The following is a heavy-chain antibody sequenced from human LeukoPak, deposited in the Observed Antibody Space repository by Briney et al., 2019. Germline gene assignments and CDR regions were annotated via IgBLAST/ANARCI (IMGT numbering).Heavy chain of an antibody. Sequence: ASVKVSCKASGYTFTSYGVSWVRQAPGQGLEWMGWISAYNGYTNYAQKFQGRVTMTTDTSTSTGYMELRSLRSDDTAVYYCARDQGRFSGGYYPNWFDPWGQGTLVTVSS. CDR1: GYTFTSYG. V-gene: IGHV1-18*01. J-gene: IGHJ5*02. D-gene: IGHD3-22*01. CDR3: ARDQGRFSGGYYPNWFDP. CDR2: ISAYNGYT.